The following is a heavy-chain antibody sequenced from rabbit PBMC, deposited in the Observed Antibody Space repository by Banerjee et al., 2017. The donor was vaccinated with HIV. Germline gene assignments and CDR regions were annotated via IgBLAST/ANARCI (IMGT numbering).Heavy chain of an antibody. CDR3: ARAANTIGYSSGL. J-gene: IGHJ4*01. D-gene: IGHD5-1*01. CDR2: TYAGTSGST. CDR1: GFSFNSGYD. V-gene: IGHV1S40*01. Sequence: QSLEESGGGLVKPGASLTLTCKASGFSFNSGYDMCWVRQAPGKGLEWIACTYAGTSGSTYSAIWAKGRFSISKTSSTTVTLQMTSLTVADTATYWCARAANTIGYSSGLWGQGTLVTVS.